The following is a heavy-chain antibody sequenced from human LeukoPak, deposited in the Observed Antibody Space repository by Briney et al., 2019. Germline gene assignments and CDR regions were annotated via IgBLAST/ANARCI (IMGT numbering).Heavy chain of an antibody. J-gene: IGHJ4*02. CDR3: AKDGRISGLFDH. D-gene: IGHD2-15*01. CDR2: INWDGSTT. CDR1: GFSFEDYS. Sequence: GGSLRLSCAASGFSFEDYSMHWVRQAPGKGLEWVSVINWDGSTTYYADSARGRFTISRDNSKNSLHLHMNSLRTEDTALYYCAKDGRISGLFDHWGQGTLVTVSS. V-gene: IGHV3-43*01.